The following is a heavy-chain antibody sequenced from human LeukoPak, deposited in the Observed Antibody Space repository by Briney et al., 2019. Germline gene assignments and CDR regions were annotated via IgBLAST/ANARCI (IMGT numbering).Heavy chain of an antibody. CDR2: ISYDGSNK. Sequence: PGGSLRLSCAASGFTFSSYGMHWVRQAPGKGLEWVAVISYDGSNKYYADSVRGRFPISRDNSKNTLSLQMNSLRADDTAVYYCARDSSGWLGNWFDPWGQGTLVTVSS. V-gene: IGHV3-30*03. CDR1: GFTFSSYG. CDR3: ARDSSGWLGNWFDP. D-gene: IGHD6-19*01. J-gene: IGHJ5*02.